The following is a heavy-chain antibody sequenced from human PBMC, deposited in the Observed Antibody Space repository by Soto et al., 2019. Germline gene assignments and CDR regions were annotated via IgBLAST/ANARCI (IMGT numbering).Heavy chain of an antibody. Sequence: SETLSLTCGFSGDSINSSNWWRWVRQPPGKGLEWIGEIYHSGTINSNPSLKSRISISLDKSKNQFSLRLNSVTPEDTAVYYCARDRGPATGGPWFDPWGQGTLVTVSS. J-gene: IGHJ5*02. D-gene: IGHD7-27*01. CDR2: IYHSGTI. V-gene: IGHV4-4*02. CDR1: GDSINSSNW. CDR3: ARDRGPATGGPWFDP.